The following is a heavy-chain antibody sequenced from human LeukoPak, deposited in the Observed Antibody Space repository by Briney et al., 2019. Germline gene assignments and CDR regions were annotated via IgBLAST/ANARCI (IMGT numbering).Heavy chain of an antibody. J-gene: IGHJ4*02. CDR2: VKSDGGGI. V-gene: IGHV3-74*01. CDR3: ARQAGSGFDY. CDR1: GYTFTDYW. Sequence: GGSLRLSCAVSGYTFTDYWFHWVRQAPGKGLEWVSRVKSDGGGINYGDSVKGRFTMSRDNAKNTLYLQMNSLRAEDTAVYYCARQAGSGFDYWGQGSLVTVSS. D-gene: IGHD3-10*01.